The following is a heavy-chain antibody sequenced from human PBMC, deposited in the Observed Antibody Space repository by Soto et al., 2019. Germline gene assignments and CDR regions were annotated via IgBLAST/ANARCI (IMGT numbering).Heavy chain of an antibody. Sequence: PSETLSLTCTVSGGSISSYYWSWIRQPPGKGLEWIGYIYYSGSTNYNPSLKSRVTISVDTSKNQFSLKLSSVTAADTAVYYCARDLLGCGGDCYAAPWGQGPLVTFSS. CDR2: IYYSGST. V-gene: IGHV4-59*01. J-gene: IGHJ5*02. CDR1: GGSISSYY. D-gene: IGHD2-21*02. CDR3: ARDLLGCGGDCYAAP.